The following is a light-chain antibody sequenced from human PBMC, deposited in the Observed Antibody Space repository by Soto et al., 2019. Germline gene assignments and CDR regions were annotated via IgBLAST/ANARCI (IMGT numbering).Light chain of an antibody. V-gene: IGLV2-14*01. CDR3: SSFTSSSTLV. CDR1: SSDVGGYNY. Sequence: QCALTQPASVSGSPGQSTTISCTGTSSDVGGYNYVSWYQQHPGKAPKLMIHNVSNRPSGVPNRFSGSKSGYTASLTISGLQAEDEADYYCSSFTSSSTLVFGGGTKVTVL. CDR2: NVS. J-gene: IGLJ2*01.